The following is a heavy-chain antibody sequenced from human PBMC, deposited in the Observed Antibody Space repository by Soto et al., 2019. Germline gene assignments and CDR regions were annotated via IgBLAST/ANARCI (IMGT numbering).Heavy chain of an antibody. Sequence: GESLKISCKGSGYSFAGYWITWVRQKPGKGLEWMGRIDPSDSQTYYSPSFRGHVTISVTKSITTVSLQWSSLRASDTAMYYCARQIYDSDTGPNFQYHFDSWGQGTPVTVSS. J-gene: IGHJ4*02. V-gene: IGHV5-10-1*01. CDR1: GYSFAGYW. CDR2: IDPSDSQT. D-gene: IGHD3-22*01. CDR3: ARQIYDSDTGPNFQYHFDS.